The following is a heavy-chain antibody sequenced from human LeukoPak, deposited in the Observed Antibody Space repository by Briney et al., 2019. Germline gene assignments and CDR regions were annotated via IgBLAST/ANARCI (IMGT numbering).Heavy chain of an antibody. Sequence: ASVKVSCKASGYTFTGYYMHWVRQAPGQGLEWMGWINPNSGGTNYAQKFQGRVTMTRDTSISTAYMELSRLRSDDTAVYYCARVLVRGAGTIGYWGQGTLVTVSS. D-gene: IGHD3-10*01. V-gene: IGHV1-2*02. CDR1: GYTFTGYY. CDR2: INPNSGGT. CDR3: ARVLVRGAGTIGY. J-gene: IGHJ4*02.